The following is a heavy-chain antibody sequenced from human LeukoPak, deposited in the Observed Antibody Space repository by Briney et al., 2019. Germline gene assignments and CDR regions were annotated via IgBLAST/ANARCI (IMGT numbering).Heavy chain of an antibody. D-gene: IGHD6-19*01. J-gene: IGHJ4*02. CDR3: ARDIGVAVAGTLDY. Sequence: APVKVSCKASGYTFTGYYMHWVRQAPGQGLEWMGWINPNSGGTNYAQKFQGRVTMTRDTSISTAYMELSRLRSDDTAVYYCARDIGVAVAGTLDYWGQGTLVTVSS. V-gene: IGHV1-2*02. CDR2: INPNSGGT. CDR1: GYTFTGYY.